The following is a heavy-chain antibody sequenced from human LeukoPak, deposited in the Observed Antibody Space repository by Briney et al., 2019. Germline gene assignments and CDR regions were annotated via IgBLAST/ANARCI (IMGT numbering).Heavy chain of an antibody. CDR2: IYNSGST. J-gene: IGHJ4*02. CDR1: GGSISSYY. D-gene: IGHD3-22*01. Sequence: SETLSLTCTVSGGSISSYYWSWIRQPPGKGLEWIGCIYNSGSTNYNPSLKSRVTISVDTSKNQFSLELRTVTAADTAVYYCARTYYYDSSGFPDYWGQGTLVTVSS. V-gene: IGHV4-59*08. CDR3: ARTYYYDSSGFPDY.